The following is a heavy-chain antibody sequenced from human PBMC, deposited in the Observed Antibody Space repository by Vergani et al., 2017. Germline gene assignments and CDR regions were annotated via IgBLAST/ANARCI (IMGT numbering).Heavy chain of an antibody. CDR3: ARDCTSGGCPDNYGMDV. Sequence: VQLVESGGGVVQPGGSLRLSCAASGFTFSDFSMSWVRQAPGKGLEWVAFIGSSGPYINYADSVKGRFTISRDNTNNSLFLQLRSLRAEDAAVYYCARDCTSGGCPDNYGMDVWGQGATVTVSS. V-gene: IGHV3-21*06. CDR1: GFTFSDFS. D-gene: IGHD2-8*01. J-gene: IGHJ6*02. CDR2: IGSSGPYI.